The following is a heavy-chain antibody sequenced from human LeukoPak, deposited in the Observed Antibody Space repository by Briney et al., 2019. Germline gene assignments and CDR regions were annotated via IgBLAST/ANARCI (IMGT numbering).Heavy chain of an antibody. V-gene: IGHV3-23*01. D-gene: IGHD4-17*01. CDR1: GFTFSNYV. CDR3: AKDRVSTVTTNYFDY. J-gene: IGHJ4*02. CDR2: ISGSGGTT. Sequence: PGGSLRLSCVAAGFTFSNYVMSWVRQAPGKGLEWVSSISGSGGTTYYGDSVKGRFSISRDNSRNTLYLQMNSLRAEDTAAYYCAKDRVSTVTTNYFDYWGQGTLVTVFS.